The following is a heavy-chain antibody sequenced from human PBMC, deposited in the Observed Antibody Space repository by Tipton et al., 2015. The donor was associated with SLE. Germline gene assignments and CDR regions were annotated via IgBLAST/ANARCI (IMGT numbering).Heavy chain of an antibody. J-gene: IGHJ5*02. D-gene: IGHD3-10*01. CDR2: IYYSGST. CDR3: ARSALAHRVWFDP. CDR1: GGSISSSSYY. Sequence: TLSLTCTASGGSISSSSYYWGWIRQPPGKGLEWIGSIYYSGSTYCNPSLKSRVTISVDTSKNQFSLKLSSVTAADTAVYYCARSALAHRVWFDPWGQGTLVTVSS. V-gene: IGHV4-39*01.